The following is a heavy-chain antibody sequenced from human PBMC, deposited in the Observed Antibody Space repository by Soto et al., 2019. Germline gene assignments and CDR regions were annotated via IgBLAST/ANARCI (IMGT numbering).Heavy chain of an antibody. V-gene: IGHV3-48*03. CDR1: GFTFNLYE. J-gene: IGHJ1*01. CDR3: ARGPWGYCSTTSCQPQYFQH. D-gene: IGHD2-2*01. Sequence: SCAASGFTFNLYEMNWARQAPGKGLEWVAYISTSASSKYYADSVKGRFTISRDNARNSLYLQMDGLRAEDTALYYCARGPWGYCSTTSCQPQYFQHWGQGTLVTVSS. CDR2: ISTSASSK.